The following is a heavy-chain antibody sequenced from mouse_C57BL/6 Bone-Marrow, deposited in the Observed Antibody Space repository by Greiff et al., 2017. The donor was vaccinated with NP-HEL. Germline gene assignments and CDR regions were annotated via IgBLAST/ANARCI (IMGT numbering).Heavy chain of an antibody. D-gene: IGHD1-1*01. J-gene: IGHJ1*03. CDR3: AREHYCSSHWYFDV. CDR2: IYPRSGNT. V-gene: IGHV1-81*01. CDR1: GYTFTSYG. Sequence: QVQLQQSGAELARPGASVKLSCKASGYTFTSYGISWVKQRTGQGLEWIGEIYPRSGNTYYNEKFKGKATLTADKSSSTAYMELRSLTSEDSAVYICAREHYCSSHWYFDVWGTGTTVTVSS.